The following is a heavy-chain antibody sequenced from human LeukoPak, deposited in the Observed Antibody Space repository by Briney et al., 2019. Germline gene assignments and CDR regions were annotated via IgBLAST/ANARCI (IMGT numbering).Heavy chain of an antibody. J-gene: IGHJ6*03. CDR3: AREEKDWPYYYYYMDV. Sequence: SETLSLTCAVYGGSFSGYYWSWIRQPPGEGLEWIGEINHSGSTNYNPSLKSRVTISVDTSKNQFSLKLSSVTAADTAVYYCAREEKDWPYYYYYMDVWGKGTTVTISS. CDR2: INHSGST. V-gene: IGHV4-34*01. CDR1: GGSFSGYY. D-gene: IGHD3/OR15-3a*01.